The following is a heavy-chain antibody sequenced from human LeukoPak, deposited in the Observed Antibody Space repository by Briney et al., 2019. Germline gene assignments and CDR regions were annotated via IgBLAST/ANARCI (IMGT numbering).Heavy chain of an antibody. D-gene: IGHD3-22*01. J-gene: IGHJ4*02. CDR1: GGSFSLYY. V-gene: IGHV4-4*07. CDR2: IYTSGST. Sequence: PSETLSLTCTVSGGSFSLYYWNWIRQPAGKGLEWIWRIYTSGSTNYNPSLKSRVTMSVDTSKNQFSLNLSSVTAADTAVYYCARERDFYDSSGSPSYWGQGTLVIVSS. CDR3: ARERDFYDSSGSPSY.